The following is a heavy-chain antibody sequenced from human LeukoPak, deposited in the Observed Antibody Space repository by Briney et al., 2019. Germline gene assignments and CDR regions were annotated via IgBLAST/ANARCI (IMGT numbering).Heavy chain of an antibody. V-gene: IGHV1-2*02. J-gene: IGHJ4*02. CDR3: ARYSSGWYLADY. Sequence: ASVKVSCKASGYTFTGYYMHWVRQAPGQGLEWMGWINPNSGGTNYAQKFQGRVTMTRDTSISTAYMELSRLRSDDTAVYYCARYSSGWYLADYWGQGTLVTVSS. D-gene: IGHD6-19*01. CDR1: GYTFTGYY. CDR2: INPNSGGT.